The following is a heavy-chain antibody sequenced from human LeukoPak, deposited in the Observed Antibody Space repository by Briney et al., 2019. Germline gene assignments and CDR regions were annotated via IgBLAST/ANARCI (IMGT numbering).Heavy chain of an antibody. D-gene: IGHD6-13*01. Sequence: ASVKVSCKASGYTFTSYDINWVRQATGQGLEWMGWVNPNSGNTGYAQKFQGRVTMTRNTSISTAYMELSSLRSEDTAVYYCARVGYSSSWANWFDPWGQGTLVTVSS. J-gene: IGHJ5*02. CDR1: GYTFTSYD. V-gene: IGHV1-8*01. CDR3: ARVGYSSSWANWFDP. CDR2: VNPNSGNT.